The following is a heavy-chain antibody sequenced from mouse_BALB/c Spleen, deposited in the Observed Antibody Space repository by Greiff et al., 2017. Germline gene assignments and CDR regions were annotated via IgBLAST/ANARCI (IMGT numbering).Heavy chain of an antibody. V-gene: IGHV5-12-1*01. CDR1: GFAFSSYD. CDR2: ISSGGGST. Sequence: DVQLVESGGGLVKPGGSLKLSCAASGFAFSSYDMSWVRQTPEKRLEWVAYISSGGGSTYYPDTVKGRFTISRDNAKNTLYLQMSSLKSEDTAMYYCARHYGNYWGQGTTLTVSA. D-gene: IGHD2-1*01. CDR3: ARHYGNY. J-gene: IGHJ2*01.